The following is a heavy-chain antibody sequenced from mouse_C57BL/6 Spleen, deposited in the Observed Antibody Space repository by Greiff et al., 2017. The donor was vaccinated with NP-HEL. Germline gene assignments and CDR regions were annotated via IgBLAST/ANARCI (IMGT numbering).Heavy chain of an antibody. V-gene: IGHV1-52*01. J-gene: IGHJ2*01. D-gene: IGHD2-1*01. CDR1: GYTFTSYW. CDR2: IDPSDSET. CDR3: ARSHYGNYGGY. Sequence: QVQLQQPGAELVRPGSSVKLSCKASGYTFTSYWMHWVKQRPIQGLEWIGNIDPSDSETHYNQKFKDKATLTVDKSSSTAYMQLGSLTSEDSAVYYCARSHYGNYGGYWGQGTTLTVSS.